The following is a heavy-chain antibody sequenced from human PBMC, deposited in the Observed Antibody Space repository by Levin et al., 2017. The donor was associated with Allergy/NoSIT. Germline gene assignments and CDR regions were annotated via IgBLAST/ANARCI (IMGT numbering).Heavy chain of an antibody. J-gene: IGHJ4*02. D-gene: IGHD5-18*01. V-gene: IGHV4-30-2*01. CDR1: GGSISSGGYS. CDR2: IYLSGST. CDR3: ARVAGYSYGYYFDY. Sequence: SQTLSLTCAVSGGSISSGGYSWSWIRQPPGKGLEWIGNIYLSGSTNDNPSLKSRVTMSVDRSKYQFSLKLSYVTAADTAVYYCARVAGYSYGYYFDYWGPGTLVTVSS.